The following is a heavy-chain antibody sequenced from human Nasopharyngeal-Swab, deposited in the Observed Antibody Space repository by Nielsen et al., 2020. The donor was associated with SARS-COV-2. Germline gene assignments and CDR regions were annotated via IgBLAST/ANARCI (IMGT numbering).Heavy chain of an antibody. V-gene: IGHV3-30*04. CDR2: ISYDGSNK. D-gene: IGHD6-19*01. J-gene: IGHJ4*02. CDR1: GFTFSSYA. Sequence: LSLTCAASGFTFSSYAMHWVRQAPGKGLEWVAVISYDGSNKYYADSVKGRFTIPRDNSKNTLYLQMNSLRAEDTAVYYCARDGPVSYSSGWYFTPDLNGSFDYWGQGTLVTVSS. CDR3: ARDGPVSYSSGWYFTPDLNGSFDY.